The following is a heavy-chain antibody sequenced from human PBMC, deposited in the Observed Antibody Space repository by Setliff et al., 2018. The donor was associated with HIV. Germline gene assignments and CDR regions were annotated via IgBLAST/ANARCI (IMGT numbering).Heavy chain of an antibody. J-gene: IGHJ4*02. D-gene: IGHD3-10*01. V-gene: IGHV4-4*07. CDR2: IYTSGNT. CDR1: GGSISSCY. Sequence: SETLSLTCTISGGSISSCYWSWIRQPAGKGLEWIGRIYTSGNTNYNPSLKSRFTMSVDTSKKQFSLKLTSVTAADTAVYYCAGHFYYSGSGIWAGLDSWGQGTLVTVSS. CDR3: AGHFYYSGSGIWAGLDS.